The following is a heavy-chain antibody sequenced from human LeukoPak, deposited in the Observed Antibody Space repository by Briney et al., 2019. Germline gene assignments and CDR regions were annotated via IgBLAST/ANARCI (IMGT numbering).Heavy chain of an antibody. D-gene: IGHD2-2*01. V-gene: IGHV3-30-3*01. J-gene: IGHJ4*02. CDR2: ISYDGSNK. CDR3: VVVPAAASSWVDY. CDR1: GFTFSSYA. Sequence: GRSLRLSCAASGFTFSSYAMHWVRQAPGKGLEWVAVISYDGSNKYYADSMKGRFTISRDNAKNSLFLQMNSLRAEDTAVYYCVVVPAAASSWVDYWGQGTLVTVSS.